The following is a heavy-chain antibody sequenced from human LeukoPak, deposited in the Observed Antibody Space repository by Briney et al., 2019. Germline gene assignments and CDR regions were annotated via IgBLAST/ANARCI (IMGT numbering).Heavy chain of an antibody. CDR3: ARVYSGSPTDY. J-gene: IGHJ4*02. V-gene: IGHV3-21*01. CDR2: ISSSSSNI. CDR1: GFTFSTYS. Sequence: PGGSLRLSCAASGFTFSTYSMNWVRQAPGKGLEWVSFISSSSSNIYYADSVKGRFSISRDNAKNSLYLQMNSLRAGDTAVYYCARVYSGSPTDYWGQGTLVTISS. D-gene: IGHD1-26*01.